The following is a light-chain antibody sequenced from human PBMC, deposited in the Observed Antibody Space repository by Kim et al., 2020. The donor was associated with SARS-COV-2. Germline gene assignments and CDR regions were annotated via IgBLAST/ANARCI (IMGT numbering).Light chain of an antibody. CDR1: QSVSISY. Sequence: EIVLTQSPATLSLSPGERAALSCRASQSVSISYLAWYQQKSGQTPRLLIYGASSRATGIPDRFSGSGSGTDFTLTITRLEPDDFAVYYCQQYGTSPLTFGGGTKVDIK. CDR2: GAS. CDR3: QQYGTSPLT. V-gene: IGKV3-20*01. J-gene: IGKJ4*01.